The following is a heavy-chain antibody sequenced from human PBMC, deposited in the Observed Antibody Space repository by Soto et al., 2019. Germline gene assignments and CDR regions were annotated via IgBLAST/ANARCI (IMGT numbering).Heavy chain of an antibody. CDR1: GFTFDDYA. J-gene: IGHJ6*02. V-gene: IGHV3-9*01. D-gene: IGHD3-10*01. Sequence: GGSLRLSCAASGFTFDDYAMHWVRQGPGKGLEWVSGISWNSGSIGYADSVKGRFTISRDNAKNSLYLQMNSLRAEDTALYYCAKDNGSGSGNYYYYGMDVWGQGTTVTVSS. CDR3: AKDNGSGSGNYYYYGMDV. CDR2: ISWNSGSI.